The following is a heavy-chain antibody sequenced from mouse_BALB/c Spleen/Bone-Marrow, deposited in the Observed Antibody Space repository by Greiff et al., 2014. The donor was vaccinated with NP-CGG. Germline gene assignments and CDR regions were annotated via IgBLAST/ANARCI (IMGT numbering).Heavy chain of an antibody. V-gene: IGHV1S56*01. Sequence: VQLQQSGPELVKPGASVRTSCKASGYTFTSYYIHWVKQRPGQGLEWIGWIYPGNVNTKYNEKFKGKATLTADKSSSTAYMQLSSLTSEDSAVYFCARDTMDYWGQGTPVTVSS. CDR2: IYPGNVNT. J-gene: IGHJ4*01. CDR3: ARDTMDY. CDR1: GYTFTSYY.